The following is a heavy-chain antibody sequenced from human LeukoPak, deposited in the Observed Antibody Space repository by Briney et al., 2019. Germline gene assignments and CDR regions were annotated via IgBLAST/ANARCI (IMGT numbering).Heavy chain of an antibody. D-gene: IGHD3-22*01. V-gene: IGHV1-69*13. CDR1: GGTFSSYA. CDR2: IIPIFGTA. CDR3: ARDPSYYDSTPGWPMDY. J-gene: IGHJ4*02. Sequence: GASVKVSCKASGGTFSSYAISWVRQAPGQGLEWMGGIIPIFGTANYAQKFQGRVTITADESTSTAYMELSSLRSEDTAVYYCARDPSYYDSTPGWPMDYWGQGTLVTVSS.